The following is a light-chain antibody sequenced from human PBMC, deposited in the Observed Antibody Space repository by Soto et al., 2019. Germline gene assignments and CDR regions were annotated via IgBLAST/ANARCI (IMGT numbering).Light chain of an antibody. CDR1: SSNVGNNY. CDR2: AND. V-gene: IGLV1-51*01. CDR3: ATWDTSLSAVV. Sequence: QSILTQPPSVSATPGQKVTISCSGSSSNVGNNYISWYQQLPGTGPKLLIHANDKRPSGIPDRISGSKSGTSATLDITGLQTGDEADYYCATWDTSLSAVVFGGGTKVTVL. J-gene: IGLJ2*01.